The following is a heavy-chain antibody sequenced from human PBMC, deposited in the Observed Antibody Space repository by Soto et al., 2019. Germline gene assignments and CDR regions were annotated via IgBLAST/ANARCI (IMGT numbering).Heavy chain of an antibody. V-gene: IGHV3-23*01. CDR2: IGASGDVT. CDR1: GFSFTNFA. D-gene: IGHD2-21*02. CDR3: AKDDFTDRGDDYFDY. Sequence: GGSLRLSCAASGFSFTNFAMSWVRQAPGKGLEWVAGIGASGDVTWYADSVKGRLSISRDNSKNTLYLQLNSLRFEDTAVYYCAKDDFTDRGDDYFDYWGPGTLVTVSS. J-gene: IGHJ4*02.